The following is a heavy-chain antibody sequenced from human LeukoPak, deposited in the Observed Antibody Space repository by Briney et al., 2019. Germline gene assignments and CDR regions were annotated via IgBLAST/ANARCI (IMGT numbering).Heavy chain of an antibody. Sequence: KSSETLSLTCTVSGGSISSYYWSWIRQPPGKGLEWIGYIYYSGSTNYNPSLKSRVTISVDTSKNQFSLKLSSVTAADTAVYYCARGRLLGLTRYYYYMDVWGKGTTVTVSS. D-gene: IGHD4-17*01. CDR1: GGSISSYY. CDR3: ARGRLLGLTRYYYYMDV. V-gene: IGHV4-59*12. J-gene: IGHJ6*03. CDR2: IYYSGST.